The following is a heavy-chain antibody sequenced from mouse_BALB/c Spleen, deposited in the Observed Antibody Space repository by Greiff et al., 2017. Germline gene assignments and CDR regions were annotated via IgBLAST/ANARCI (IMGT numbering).Heavy chain of an antibody. Sequence: VQLQQSGAELVKPGASVKLSCKASGYTFTSYYMYWVKQRPGQGLEWIGGINPSNGGTNFNEKFKSKATLTVDKSSSTAYMQLSSLTSEDSAVYYCARSVGITTGWYFDVWGAGTTVTVSS. CDR1: GYTFTSYY. J-gene: IGHJ1*01. V-gene: IGHV1S81*02. D-gene: IGHD1-1*01. CDR2: INPSNGGT. CDR3: ARSVGITTGWYFDV.